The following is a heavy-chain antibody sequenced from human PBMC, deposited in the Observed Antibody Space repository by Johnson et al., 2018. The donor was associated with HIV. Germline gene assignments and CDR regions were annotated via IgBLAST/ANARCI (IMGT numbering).Heavy chain of an antibody. Sequence: QEQLVESGGGVVQPGRSLRLSCAASGFTFSSYAMHWVHQAPGKGLEWVAVISYDGSNKYYADSVKGRFTISRDNAKYSLYLQMNSLRAEDTAVYYCAPQLGIGDAFDIWGQGTMVTVSS. V-gene: IGHV3-30-3*01. D-gene: IGHD7-27*01. J-gene: IGHJ3*02. CDR3: APQLGIGDAFDI. CDR2: ISYDGSNK. CDR1: GFTFSSYA.